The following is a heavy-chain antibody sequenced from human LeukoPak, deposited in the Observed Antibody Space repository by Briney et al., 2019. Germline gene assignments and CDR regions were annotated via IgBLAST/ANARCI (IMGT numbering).Heavy chain of an antibody. V-gene: IGHV3-7*01. D-gene: IGHD3-16*01. CDR3: ARDVKGGHFDY. CDR2: IKHDGSEK. Sequence: PGGSLRLSCAASGFIFKNEWMTWVRQAPRKGLGWVANIKHDGSEKDYAASVKGRFTISRDNAENSLDLQMNSLRDEDTAVYYCARDVKGGHFDYWGQGILVIVSS. J-gene: IGHJ4*02. CDR1: GFIFKNEW.